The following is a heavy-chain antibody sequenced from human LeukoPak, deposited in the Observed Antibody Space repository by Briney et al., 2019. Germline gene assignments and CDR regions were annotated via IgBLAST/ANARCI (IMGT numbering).Heavy chain of an antibody. CDR1: GGTFSSYA. CDR3: ARVGGLDGYMIAFDI. CDR2: IIPIFGTA. D-gene: IGHD5-24*01. V-gene: IGHV1-69*13. J-gene: IGHJ3*02. Sequence: SVKVYCKASGGTFSSYAISWVRQAPGQGLEWMGGIIPIFGTANYAQKFQGRVTITADESTSTAYMELSSLRSEDTAVYYCARVGGLDGYMIAFDIWGQGTMVTVSS.